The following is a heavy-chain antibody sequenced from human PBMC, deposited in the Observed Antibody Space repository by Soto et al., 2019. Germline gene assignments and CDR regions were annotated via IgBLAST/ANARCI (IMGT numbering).Heavy chain of an antibody. CDR2: ISGSGGST. CDR1: GFTFSSYA. V-gene: IGHV3-23*01. D-gene: IGHD3-22*01. CDR3: AKRADYYDSSGFYYFDY. Sequence: PGGSLRLSCAVSGFTFSSYAMSWVRQAPGKGLEWVSAISGSGGSTYYADSVKGRFTISRDNSKNTLYLQMNSLRAEDTAVYYCAKRADYYDSSGFYYFDYWGQGTLVTVSS. J-gene: IGHJ4*02.